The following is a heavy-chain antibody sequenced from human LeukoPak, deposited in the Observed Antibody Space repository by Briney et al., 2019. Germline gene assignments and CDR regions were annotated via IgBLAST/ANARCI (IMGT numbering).Heavy chain of an antibody. Sequence: ASVKVSCKASGYTFTSYGISWVRQAPGQGLEWMGWINTNTGNPTYAQGFTGRFVFSLDTSVSTAYLQISSLKAEDTAVYYCARDRGSGWYGRYYYYGMDVWGQGTTVTVSS. CDR3: ARDRGSGWYGRYYYYGMDV. CDR2: INTNTGNP. CDR1: GYTFTSYG. V-gene: IGHV7-4-1*02. J-gene: IGHJ6*02. D-gene: IGHD6-19*01.